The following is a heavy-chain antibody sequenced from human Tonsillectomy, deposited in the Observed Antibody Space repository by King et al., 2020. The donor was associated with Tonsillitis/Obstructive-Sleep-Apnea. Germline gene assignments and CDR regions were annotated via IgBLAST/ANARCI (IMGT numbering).Heavy chain of an antibody. CDR1: GFTFSSYA. J-gene: IGHJ6*03. CDR2: ISGSGGST. CDR3: AKDTADWGYYYYMDV. D-gene: IGHD3-16*01. Sequence: VPLVESGGGLVQPGGSLRLSCAASGFTFSSYAMSWVRQAPGKGLEWVSAISGSGGSTYYADSVKGRFTRSRDNSKNTLYLQMNSLRAEDTAVYYCAKDTADWGYYYYMDVWGKGTTVTVSS. V-gene: IGHV3-23*04.